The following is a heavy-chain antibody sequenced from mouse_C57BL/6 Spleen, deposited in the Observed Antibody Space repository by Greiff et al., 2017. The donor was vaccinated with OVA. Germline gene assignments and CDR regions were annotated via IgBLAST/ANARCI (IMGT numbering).Heavy chain of an antibody. CDR1: GYTFTSYW. D-gene: IGHD2-4*01. CDR3: ARSLYDYDDAMDY. Sequence: QVQLQQSGAELAKPGASVKLSCKASGYTFTSYWMHWVKQRPGQGLEWIGYINPSSGYTKYNQKFKDKATLTADKSSSTAYMQLSSLTYEDSAVYYCARSLYDYDDAMDYWGQGTSVTVSS. CDR2: INPSSGYT. V-gene: IGHV1-7*01. J-gene: IGHJ4*01.